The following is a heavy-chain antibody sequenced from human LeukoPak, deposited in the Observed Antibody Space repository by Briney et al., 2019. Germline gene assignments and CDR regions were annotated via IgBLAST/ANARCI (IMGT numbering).Heavy chain of an antibody. J-gene: IGHJ4*02. CDR1: GGSISSSSYY. Sequence: PSETLSLTCTVSGGSISSSSYYWGWIRQPPGKGLEWIGSIYYSGSTYYNPSLKSRVTISVDTSKNQFSLKLSSVTAADTAVYYCARFQGPGSYFDYWGQGTLVTVSS. V-gene: IGHV4-39*01. CDR3: ARFQGPGSYFDY. CDR2: IYYSGST.